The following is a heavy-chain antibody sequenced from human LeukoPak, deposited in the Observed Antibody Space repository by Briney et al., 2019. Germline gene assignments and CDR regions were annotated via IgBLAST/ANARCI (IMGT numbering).Heavy chain of an antibody. CDR2: ISIAGDRT. V-gene: IGHV3-23*01. Sequence: PGGSLRLSCAASGFTFTNAWMTWVRQAPGRGLEWVSAISIAGDRTYYADSVKGRFTISRDNSENTLFLQMNSLRAEDTAMYYCANEIRPNDYWGQGTLVTVSS. CDR1: GFTFTNAW. D-gene: IGHD6-6*01. CDR3: ANEIRPNDY. J-gene: IGHJ4*02.